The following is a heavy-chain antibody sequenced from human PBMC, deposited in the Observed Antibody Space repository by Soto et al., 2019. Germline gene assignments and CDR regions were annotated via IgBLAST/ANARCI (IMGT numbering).Heavy chain of an antibody. CDR2: IIPIFGTA. Sequence: QVQLVQSGAEVKKPGSSVKVSCKASGGTFSSYAISWVRQAPGQGLEWMGGIIPIFGTAIYAQKFQGRVTITADKSTSTAYMELSSLRSEDTAVYYCARGPYGSGNEDYYYGMDVWGQGTTVTVSS. CDR1: GGTFSSYA. CDR3: ARGPYGSGNEDYYYGMDV. J-gene: IGHJ6*02. V-gene: IGHV1-69*06. D-gene: IGHD3-10*01.